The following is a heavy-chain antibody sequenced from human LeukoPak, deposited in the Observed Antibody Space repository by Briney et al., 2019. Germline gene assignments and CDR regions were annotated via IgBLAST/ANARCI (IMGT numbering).Heavy chain of an antibody. Sequence: GGSLRLSCAASGFTLSSYSMNWVRQAPGKGLEWVSSISSSSSYIFYADSVKGRFTISRDNAKNSLYLQMNSLRAEDTAVYYCARDRFEYSSSSADYWGQGTLVTVSS. CDR1: GFTLSSYS. V-gene: IGHV3-21*01. CDR3: ARDRFEYSSSSADY. J-gene: IGHJ4*02. D-gene: IGHD6-6*01. CDR2: ISSSSSYI.